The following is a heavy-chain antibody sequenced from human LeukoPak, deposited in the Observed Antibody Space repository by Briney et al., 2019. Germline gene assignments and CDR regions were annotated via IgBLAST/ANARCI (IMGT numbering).Heavy chain of an antibody. V-gene: IGHV4-4*02. J-gene: IGHJ6*03. CDR1: GGSISRRTNW. CDR3: VANGYYCLDV. D-gene: IGHD2-8*01. Sequence: SGTLSLTCAVSGGSISRRTNWWSWVSQPPVKGLEWIGEIYHSGGTNYNPSLKSRITISVDKSQNQFSLKVDSLTAADTAVYYCVANGYYCLDVWGKGTTVTVSS. CDR2: IYHSGGT.